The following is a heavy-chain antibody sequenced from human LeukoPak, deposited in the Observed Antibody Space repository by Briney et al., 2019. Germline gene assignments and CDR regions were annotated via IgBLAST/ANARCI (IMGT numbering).Heavy chain of an antibody. J-gene: IGHJ4*02. CDR1: GFTFSSYD. Sequence: PGGSLRLSCAASGFTFSSYDMHWVRQATGKGLEWVSAIGTAGDTYYPGSVKGRFTISRENAKNSLYLQMNSLRAEDTALYYCAKSKVGSIFDYRGQGTLVTVSS. D-gene: IGHD1-26*01. V-gene: IGHV3-13*01. CDR3: AKSKVGSIFDY. CDR2: IGTAGDT.